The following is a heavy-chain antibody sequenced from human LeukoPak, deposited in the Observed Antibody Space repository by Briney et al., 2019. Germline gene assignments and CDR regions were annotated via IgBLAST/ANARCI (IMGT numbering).Heavy chain of an antibody. Sequence: TGGSLRLSCAASGFTFSSYGMSWVRQAPGKGLEWVSAISGSGGSTYYADSVKGRFTISRDNSKNTLYLQMNSLRAEDTAVYYCAKRIAAAPFRFDPWGQGTLVTVSS. CDR3: AKRIAAAPFRFDP. D-gene: IGHD6-13*01. J-gene: IGHJ5*02. CDR1: GFTFSSYG. CDR2: ISGSGGST. V-gene: IGHV3-23*01.